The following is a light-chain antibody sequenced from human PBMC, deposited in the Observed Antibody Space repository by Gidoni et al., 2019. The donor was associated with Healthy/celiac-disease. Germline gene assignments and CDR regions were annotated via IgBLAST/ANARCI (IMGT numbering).Light chain of an antibody. CDR1: QSISSY. CDR3: QQSYSTPLT. V-gene: IGKV1-39*01. CDR2: AAS. J-gene: IGKJ4*01. Sequence: DSQMTQSPSSLSASVGDRVTITYRASQSISSYLNWYQQKPGKAPKLLIYAASSLQSGVPSRFSGSGSGTDFTLTISSLQPEDFATYYCQQSYSTPLTFGGGTKVEIK.